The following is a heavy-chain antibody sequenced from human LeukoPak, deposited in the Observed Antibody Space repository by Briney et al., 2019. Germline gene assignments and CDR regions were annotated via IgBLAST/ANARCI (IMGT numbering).Heavy chain of an antibody. CDR3: ARAGPGITRAKKKGYYVDV. D-gene: IGHD1-20*01. CDR1: GYTFTSYD. Sequence: ASVKVSCKASGYTFTSYDINWVRQATGQGLEWMGWMNPNSGNTGYAQKFQGRVTMTRNTSISTAYMELSSLRSEDTAVYYCARAGPGITRAKKKGYYVDVWGKGTTVTVSS. CDR2: MNPNSGNT. J-gene: IGHJ6*03. V-gene: IGHV1-8*01.